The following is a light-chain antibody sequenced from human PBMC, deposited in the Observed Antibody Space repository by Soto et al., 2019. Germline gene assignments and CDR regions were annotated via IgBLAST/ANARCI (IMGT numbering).Light chain of an antibody. CDR3: QQYGSSPPLT. V-gene: IGKV3-20*01. CDR2: GAS. J-gene: IGKJ3*01. Sequence: IVLTQSPGTLSLTPGERATLSCRASQSVRSSYLAWYQQKPGQAPRLLIYGASSRATGIPDRFSGSGSGTDFTLTISRLEPEDSAVYYCQQYGSSPPLTFGPGTRVDIK. CDR1: QSVRSSY.